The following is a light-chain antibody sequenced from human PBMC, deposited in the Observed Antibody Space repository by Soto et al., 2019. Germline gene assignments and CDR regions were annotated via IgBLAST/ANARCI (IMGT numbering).Light chain of an antibody. V-gene: IGKV1-8*01. Sequence: AIRMTQSPSSLSASPGDRATITCRSSQGISSYLAWYQQKPGKAPKIMIYAASSLQGGVPSRFSGSGSGTEFTLTISSLQPDDFATYYCQQYNSYSWTFGQGTKVDI. CDR1: QGISSY. J-gene: IGKJ1*01. CDR3: QQYNSYSWT. CDR2: AAS.